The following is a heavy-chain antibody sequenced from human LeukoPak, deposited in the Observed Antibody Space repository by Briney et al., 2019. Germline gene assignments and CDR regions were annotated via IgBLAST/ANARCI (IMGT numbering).Heavy chain of an antibody. V-gene: IGHV1-2*02. CDR3: ARGDGYNGDWFDP. CDR2: INPNSGGT. J-gene: IGHJ5*02. Sequence: ASVKVSCKASGYTFTGYYMHWVRQAPGQGLEWMGWINPNSGGTNYAQKFQGRVTMTRDTSISTAYMELSRLRSDDTGVYYCARGDGYNGDWFDPWGQGTLVTVSS. D-gene: IGHD5-24*01. CDR1: GYTFTGYY.